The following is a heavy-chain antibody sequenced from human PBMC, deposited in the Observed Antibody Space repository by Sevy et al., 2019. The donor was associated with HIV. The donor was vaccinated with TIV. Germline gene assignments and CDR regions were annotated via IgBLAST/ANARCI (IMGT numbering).Heavy chain of an antibody. CDR1: GFTFSSYE. V-gene: IGHV3-48*03. J-gene: IGHJ4*02. CDR2: ISNSGTTI. D-gene: IGHD4-17*01. Sequence: GGYLRLSCAASGFTFSSYEMNWVRQAPGKGLEWVSYISNSGTTISYSDSVRGRFTISIDNARNSLYLQMNSLRGEDTAVYYCARDLPPSASTVAHFGHWGQGTLVTVSS. CDR3: ARDLPPSASTVAHFGH.